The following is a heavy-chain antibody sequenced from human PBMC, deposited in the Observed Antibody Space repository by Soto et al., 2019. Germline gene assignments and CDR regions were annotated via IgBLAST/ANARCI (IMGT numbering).Heavy chain of an antibody. V-gene: IGHV4-31*03. CDR1: GGAISSGGYY. Sequence: QVQLQESGPGLVKPSQTLSLTCTVSGGAISSGGYYWIWIRQHPGKGLEWIGYIYYSGSTYYNPSLKSRVTISVDTSKNQCSLKLSSVTAADTAVYYCARGAPYWYFDLWGRGTLVTVSS. J-gene: IGHJ2*01. CDR3: ARGAPYWYFDL. CDR2: IYYSGST.